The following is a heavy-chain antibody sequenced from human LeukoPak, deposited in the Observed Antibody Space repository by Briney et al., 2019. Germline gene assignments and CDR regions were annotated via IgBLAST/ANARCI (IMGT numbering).Heavy chain of an antibody. V-gene: IGHV3-48*03. Sequence: GGSLRLSCAASGFTFSSYEMNWVRQAPGKGLEWVSYISSSGSTIYYADSVKDRFTISRDNAKNSLYLQMNSLSAEDTAVYYCARDLGSIAVAGFDAFDIWGQGTMVTVSS. CDR3: ARDLGSIAVAGFDAFDI. CDR2: ISSSGSTI. CDR1: GFTFSSYE. D-gene: IGHD6-19*01. J-gene: IGHJ3*02.